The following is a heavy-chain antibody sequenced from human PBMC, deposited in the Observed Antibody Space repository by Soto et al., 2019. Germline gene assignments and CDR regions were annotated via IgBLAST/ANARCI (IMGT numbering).Heavy chain of an antibody. CDR1: GGSISSGGYS. Sequence: QLQLQESGSGLVKPSQTLSLTCAVSGGSISSGGYSWSWIRQPPGKGLEWIGYIYHSGSTYYNPSLKRRATISGDRSKTQFSLKLSSVTAADTAVYYCARGAVEMATIIAFDIWGQGTMVTVSS. J-gene: IGHJ3*02. CDR2: IYHSGST. CDR3: ARGAVEMATIIAFDI. V-gene: IGHV4-30-2*01. D-gene: IGHD5-12*01.